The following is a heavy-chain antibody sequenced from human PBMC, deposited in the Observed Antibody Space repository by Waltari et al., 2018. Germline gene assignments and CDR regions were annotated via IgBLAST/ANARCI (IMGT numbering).Heavy chain of an antibody. CDR2: IYYSGST. CDR1: GGSISSSSYY. Sequence: QLQLQESGPGLVKPSETLSLTCTVSGGSISSSSYYWGWIRQPPGKGLGWIGSIYYSGSTYDNPSLKSRVTISVDTSKNQFSLKLSSVTAADTAVYYCARVPREYSGYDAIFDYWGQGTLVTVSS. J-gene: IGHJ4*02. D-gene: IGHD5-12*01. V-gene: IGHV4-39*07. CDR3: ARVPREYSGYDAIFDY.